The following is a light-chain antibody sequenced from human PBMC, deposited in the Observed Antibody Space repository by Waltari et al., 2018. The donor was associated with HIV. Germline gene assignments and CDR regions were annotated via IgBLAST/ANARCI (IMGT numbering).Light chain of an antibody. Sequence: ELVLTQSPGPLSLSPGERATLSCRTSQSISSCYLALYQQKPRQAPRPLIYAASSRATAITDRFSGNASVTDGSLSCRRREPEYFAVYDCQQYGSAPDSFGQETKLEIK. CDR1: QSISSCY. CDR2: AAS. V-gene: IGKV3-20*01. CDR3: QQYGSAPDS. J-gene: IGKJ2*03.